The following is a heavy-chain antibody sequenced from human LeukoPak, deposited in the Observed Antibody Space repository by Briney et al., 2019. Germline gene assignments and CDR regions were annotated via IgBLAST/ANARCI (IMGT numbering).Heavy chain of an antibody. CDR2: INQSGST. Sequence: SETLSLTCGVHGGSFSDYDWSWIRQPPGKGLEWIGEINQSGSTNCDPSLKSRVSMSIDTSKSQFSLNLRSVTAADTAVYYCARTYSSGWSDYWGQGTLVTVSS. J-gene: IGHJ4*02. CDR1: GGSFSDYD. V-gene: IGHV4-34*01. D-gene: IGHD6-19*01. CDR3: ARTYSSGWSDY.